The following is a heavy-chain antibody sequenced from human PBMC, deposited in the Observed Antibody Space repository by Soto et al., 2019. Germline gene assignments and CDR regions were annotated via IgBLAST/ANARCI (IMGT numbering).Heavy chain of an antibody. Sequence: PSENLSLTCTVSGGSISSSSYYCGWIRQPPGKGLEWIGSIYYSGSTYYNPSLKSRVTISVDTSKNQFSLKLSSVTAADTAVYYCARHEYSTSGGMDVWGQGTTVTVSS. CDR2: IYYSGST. CDR1: GGSISSSSYY. V-gene: IGHV4-39*01. D-gene: IGHD6-6*01. J-gene: IGHJ6*02. CDR3: ARHEYSTSGGMDV.